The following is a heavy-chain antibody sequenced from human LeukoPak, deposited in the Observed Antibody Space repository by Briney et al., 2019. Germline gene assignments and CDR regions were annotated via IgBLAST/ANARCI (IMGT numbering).Heavy chain of an antibody. CDR2: IYTSGST. Sequence: TSETLSLTCAVSGYSISSGYYWGWIRQPPGKGLEWIGRIYTSGSTNYNPSLKSRVTISVDTSKNQFSLKLSSVTAADTAVYYCARFIVVVVAGMDYFDYWGQGTLVTVSS. D-gene: IGHD2-15*01. J-gene: IGHJ4*02. CDR1: GYSISSGYY. V-gene: IGHV4-38-2*01. CDR3: ARFIVVVVAGMDYFDY.